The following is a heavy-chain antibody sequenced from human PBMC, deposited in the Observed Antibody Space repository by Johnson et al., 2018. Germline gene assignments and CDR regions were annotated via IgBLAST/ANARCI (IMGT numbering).Heavy chain of an antibody. Sequence: QVQLVESGGGVVQPGTSLRLSCAASQFTFSSYALHWVRQAPGKGLEWVAVISFDGSNKYYADSVKGRFTISRDNSKNTLYLQMNSLRAEDTAVYYCARDIAAESEYFQHWGQGTLVTVSS. CDR2: ISFDGSNK. CDR1: QFTFSSYA. V-gene: IGHV3-30*04. CDR3: ARDIAAESEYFQH. J-gene: IGHJ1*01. D-gene: IGHD6-6*01.